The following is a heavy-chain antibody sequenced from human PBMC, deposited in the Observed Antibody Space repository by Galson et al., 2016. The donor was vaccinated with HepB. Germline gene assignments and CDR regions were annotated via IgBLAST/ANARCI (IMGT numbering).Heavy chain of an antibody. V-gene: IGHV3-23*01. CDR3: AKEGTIFGMVPYGMDV. CDR2: ISGSGGST. D-gene: IGHD3-3*01. CDR1: RFTFSSYA. Sequence: SLRLSCAASRFTFSSYAMSWVRQAPGKGLEWVSVISGSGGSTYYADSVKGRFTISRDNSKNTLYLQMNSLRAEDTAVYYCAKEGTIFGMVPYGMDVWGQGTKVLVSS. J-gene: IGHJ6*02.